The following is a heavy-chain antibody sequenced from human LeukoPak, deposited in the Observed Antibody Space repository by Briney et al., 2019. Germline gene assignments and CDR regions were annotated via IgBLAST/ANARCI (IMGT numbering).Heavy chain of an antibody. CDR3: ARGVISTDAFDV. CDR2: IIPIFGTA. J-gene: IGHJ3*01. V-gene: IGHV1-69*13. Sequence: ASVKVSCKASGGTFISYAISWVRQAPGQGLEWMGGIIPIFGTANYAQKFQGRVTITADESTSTAYMELSSLRSEDTAVYYCARGVISTDAFDVWGQGTMVTVSS. CDR1: GGTFISYA. D-gene: IGHD3-3*02.